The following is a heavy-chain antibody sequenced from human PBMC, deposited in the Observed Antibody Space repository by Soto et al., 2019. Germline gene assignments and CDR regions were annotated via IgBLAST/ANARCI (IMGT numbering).Heavy chain of an antibody. V-gene: IGHV1-18*01. Sequence: QAQMVQSGAELKEPGASVKVSCKASGYTFTTYGVSWVRQAPGQGLEWVGEISTHTGDTLYAQKFRGRVTVTTDPASSTVYMEVRSLRSDDTAVYYCATDVGVGDYGPGRGGMAVWGQGTRVTVSS. D-gene: IGHD4-17*01. CDR2: ISTHTGDT. CDR1: GYTFTTYG. J-gene: IGHJ6*01. CDR3: ATDVGVGDYGPGRGGMAV.